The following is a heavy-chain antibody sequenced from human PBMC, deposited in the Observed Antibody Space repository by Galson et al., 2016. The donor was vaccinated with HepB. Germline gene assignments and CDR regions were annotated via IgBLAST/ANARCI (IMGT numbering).Heavy chain of an antibody. D-gene: IGHD2-15*01. V-gene: IGHV2-5*01. J-gene: IGHJ5*02. CDR3: AQGRRMTTETRSFLAWFDP. Sequence: PALVKPTQTLTLTCTFSGFSLSTHGVGVGWIRQPPGKALEWLALIYWNDDYRLRPSLRSRLTITKDTSRNQVVLTMTNMDPVDTGTYYCAQGRRMTTETRSFLAWFDPWGQGTLVTVSS. CDR1: GFSLSTHGVG. CDR2: IYWNDDY.